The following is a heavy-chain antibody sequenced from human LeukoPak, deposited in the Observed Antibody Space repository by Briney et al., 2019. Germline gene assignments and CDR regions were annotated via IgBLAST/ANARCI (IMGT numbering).Heavy chain of an antibody. Sequence: GGSLRLSCAASGFTFDDYGMSWVRQAPGKGLEWVSGINWNGGSTGYADSVKGRFTISRDNAKNSLYPQMNSLRAEDTAVYYCARAQFFGGAFDIWGQGTMVTVSS. V-gene: IGHV3-20*04. D-gene: IGHD3-16*01. CDR1: GFTFDDYG. CDR3: ARAQFFGGAFDI. CDR2: INWNGGST. J-gene: IGHJ3*02.